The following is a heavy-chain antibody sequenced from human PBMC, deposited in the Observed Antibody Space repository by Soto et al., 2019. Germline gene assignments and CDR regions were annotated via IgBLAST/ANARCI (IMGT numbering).Heavy chain of an antibody. D-gene: IGHD3-3*01. V-gene: IGHV1-46*01. J-gene: IGHJ6*02. CDR3: AREEWQIVRYYYYGMDG. Sequence: ASVKVSCKASGYTFTSYYMHWVRQAPGQGLEWMGIINPSGGSTSYAQKFQGRVTMTRDTSTSTVYMELSSLRSEDTAVYYCAREEWQIVRYYYYGMDGWGQGTTVTVSS. CDR2: INPSGGST. CDR1: GYTFTSYY.